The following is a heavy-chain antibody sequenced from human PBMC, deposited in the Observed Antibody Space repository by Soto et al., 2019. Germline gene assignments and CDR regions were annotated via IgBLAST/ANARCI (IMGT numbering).Heavy chain of an antibody. V-gene: IGHV4-59*01. CDR3: AKIIVLVPGASYGMDV. D-gene: IGHD2-2*01. Sequence: SETLSLTSPVSGGSISDYCWSWIRQPPGKGLEYIGYIYYTGSTNYNPSLKSRVTISVDTSKNQLSLKLSSVTAADTAVYYCAKIIVLVPGASYGMDVWGQGTTVTVSS. CDR1: GGSISDYC. J-gene: IGHJ6*02. CDR2: IYYTGST.